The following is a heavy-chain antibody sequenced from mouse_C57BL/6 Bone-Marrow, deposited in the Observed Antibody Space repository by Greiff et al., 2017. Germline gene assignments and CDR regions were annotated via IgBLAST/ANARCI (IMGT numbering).Heavy chain of an antibody. CDR1: GYTFTSYW. Sequence: VQLQQSGAELVRPGSSVKLSCKASGYTFTSYWMHWVKQRPIQGLEWIGNIDPSDSETHYNQKFKDKATLTVDKSSSTAYMQLSSLTSEDSAVYYCARRTLRGYFDYWGQGTTLTVSS. D-gene: IGHD2-12*01. CDR2: IDPSDSET. CDR3: ARRTLRGYFDY. J-gene: IGHJ2*01. V-gene: IGHV1-52*01.